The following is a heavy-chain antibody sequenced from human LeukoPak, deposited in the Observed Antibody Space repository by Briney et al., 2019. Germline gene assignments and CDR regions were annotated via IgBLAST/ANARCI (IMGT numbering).Heavy chain of an antibody. CDR1: GGSISTYY. CDR3: ARDANRPGMDV. D-gene: IGHD5-24*01. CDR2: IYYSGST. J-gene: IGHJ6*02. Sequence: PSETLSLTCTVSGGSISTYYWSWIRQHPGKGLEWIGYIYYSGSTYYNPSLKSRVTISVDTSKNQFSLKLSSVTAADTAVYYCARDANRPGMDVWGQGTTVTVSS. V-gene: IGHV4-59*06.